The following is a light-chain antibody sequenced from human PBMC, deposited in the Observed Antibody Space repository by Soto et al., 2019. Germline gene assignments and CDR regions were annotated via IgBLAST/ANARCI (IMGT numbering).Light chain of an antibody. J-gene: IGKJ1*01. Sequence: DIQMTQSPSSQSASVGDRVTITCRASQSINRYLNWYQQKPGKAPKLLIYAASSLQSGVPSRCSGSGSETDFTLTISSLQPDDFATYYCQQSFSTPRTFGQGTRVEI. CDR3: QQSFSTPRT. CDR1: QSINRY. CDR2: AAS. V-gene: IGKV1-39*01.